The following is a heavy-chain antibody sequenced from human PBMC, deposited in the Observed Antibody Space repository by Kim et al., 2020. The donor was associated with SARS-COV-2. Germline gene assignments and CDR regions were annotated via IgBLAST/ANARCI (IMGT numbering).Heavy chain of an antibody. Sequence: YARKLQGRGTMTTDTSTSTAYMELRSLRSDDTAVYYCARGGYGDSQEYDYWGQGTLVTVSS. CDR3: ARGGYGDSQEYDY. V-gene: IGHV1-18*01. J-gene: IGHJ4*02. D-gene: IGHD4-17*01.